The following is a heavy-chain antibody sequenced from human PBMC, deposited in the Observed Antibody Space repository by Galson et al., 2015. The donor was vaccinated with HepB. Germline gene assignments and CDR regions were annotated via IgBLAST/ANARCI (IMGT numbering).Heavy chain of an antibody. J-gene: IGHJ4*02. V-gene: IGHV3-21*01. CDR1: GFTFSSYS. D-gene: IGHD2-21*01. Sequence: SLRLSCAASGFTFSSYSMNWVRQAPGKGLEWVSSISSSSSYIYYADSVKGRFTISRDNAKNSLYLQMNSLRAEDTAVYYCARDGGNIICGGDCLKNDYWGQGTLVTVSS. CDR3: ARDGGNIICGGDCLKNDY. CDR2: ISSSSSYI.